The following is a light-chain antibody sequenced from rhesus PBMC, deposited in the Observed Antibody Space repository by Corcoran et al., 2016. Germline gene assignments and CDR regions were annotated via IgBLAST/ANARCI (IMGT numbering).Light chain of an antibody. CDR1: LGIRNY. CDR2: YGK. Sequence: DIQMTQSPSSLSASFGVRVPITCRTSLGIRNYLNWSQQKPGKAPKLLIYYGKRLESGVPSTSIGSGSGTDVTLAISSLQPEDFATYYWQQYSTVPWTFGQGAKVEI. CDR3: QQYSTVPWT. J-gene: IGKJ1*01. V-gene: IGKV1-32*01.